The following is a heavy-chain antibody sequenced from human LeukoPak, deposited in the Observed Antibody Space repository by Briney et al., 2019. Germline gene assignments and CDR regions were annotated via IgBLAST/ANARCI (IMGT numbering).Heavy chain of an antibody. Sequence: PSETLSLTCTVSGGSISSYYWSWLRQPPGKGLEGLGYIYYSGSTNYNPSLKSRVTISVDTSKNQFSLKLSSVTAADTAVYYCARVSSSSYPSYYFDYWGQGTLVTVSS. J-gene: IGHJ4*02. D-gene: IGHD6-13*01. CDR2: IYYSGST. V-gene: IGHV4-59*01. CDR3: ARVSSSSYPSYYFDY. CDR1: GGSISSYY.